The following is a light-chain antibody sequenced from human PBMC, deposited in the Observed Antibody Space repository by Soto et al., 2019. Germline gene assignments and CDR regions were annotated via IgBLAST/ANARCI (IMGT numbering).Light chain of an antibody. J-gene: IGKJ1*01. CDR2: DAS. CDR1: QSISTW. V-gene: IGKV1-5*01. CDR3: QQYSTYLWT. Sequence: DIQMTQSPSTLSASVGDRVTITCRASQSISTWLAWYQQKPGKAPKLLIYDASSLESGVPSRFSGSGSGTEFTLTISGLQPHDFATYYCQQYSTYLWTFGQGTKVDIK.